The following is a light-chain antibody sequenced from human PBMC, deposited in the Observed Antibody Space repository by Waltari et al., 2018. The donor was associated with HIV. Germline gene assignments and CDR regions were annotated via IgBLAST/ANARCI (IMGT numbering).Light chain of an antibody. V-gene: IGLV3-21*04. Sequence: SYVLTQPPSVSVAPGKTAKITCVGNNIGTKSEHWYQQKPDQAPVLVIYYNADRPSGIPERFSGSNSGNTATLTINRVEAGDEADYYCHVWDTISDHVVFGGGSKLTVL. J-gene: IGLJ2*01. CDR1: NIGTKS. CDR3: HVWDTISDHVV. CDR2: YNA.